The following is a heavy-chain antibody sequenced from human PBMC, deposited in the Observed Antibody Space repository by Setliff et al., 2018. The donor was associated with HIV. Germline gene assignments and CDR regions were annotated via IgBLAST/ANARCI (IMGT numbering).Heavy chain of an antibody. CDR2: VRHGGGT. CDR3: ARSPPGPYYNNYYYMDV. CDR1: GFSVTSDYF. Sequence: SETLSLTCAVSGFSVTSDYFWGWIRQAPGKGLEWIGSVRHGGGTYYNPSLNNRVTMSVDRSKNHFSLKVEDTAVYYCARSPPGPYYNNYYYMDVWGTGTTVTVS. V-gene: IGHV4-38-2*01. J-gene: IGHJ6*03.